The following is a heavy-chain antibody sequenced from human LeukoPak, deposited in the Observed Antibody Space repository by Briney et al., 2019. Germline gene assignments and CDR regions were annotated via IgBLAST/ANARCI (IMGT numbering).Heavy chain of an antibody. Sequence: GGSLRLSCAASGFNFRSYDMHWVRQATGKGLEWVSAIGTLGDTDYPDSVKGRFTISRENAKNSVYLQMNNLRAGDTAVYYCARGRNSNYYDSSGYYPYWGQGTLVTVSS. CDR3: ARGRNSNYYDSSGYYPY. CDR2: IGTLGDT. V-gene: IGHV3-13*01. J-gene: IGHJ4*02. D-gene: IGHD3-22*01. CDR1: GFNFRSYD.